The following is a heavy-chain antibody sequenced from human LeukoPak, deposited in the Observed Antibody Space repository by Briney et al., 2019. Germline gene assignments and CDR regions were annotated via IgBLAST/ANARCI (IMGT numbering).Heavy chain of an antibody. D-gene: IGHD3-10*01. CDR2: INPNSGGT. CDR3: ARDRVTMVRGGTRPGNWFDP. CDR1: GYTFTGYY. V-gene: IGHV1-2*02. Sequence: GASVKVSCKASGYTFTGYYMHWVRQAPGQGLEWMGWINPNSGGTNYAQKFQGRVTMTRDTSISTAYMELSRLRSDDTAVYYCARDRVTMVRGGTRPGNWFDPWGQGTLVTVSS. J-gene: IGHJ5*02.